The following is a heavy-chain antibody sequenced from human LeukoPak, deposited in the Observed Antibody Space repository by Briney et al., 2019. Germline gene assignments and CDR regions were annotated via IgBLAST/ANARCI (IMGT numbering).Heavy chain of an antibody. CDR1: GGTFSSYA. D-gene: IGHD6-6*01. Sequence: SVKVSCKASGGTFSSYAISWVRQAPGQGLEWMGGIIPIFGTANYAQKFQGRVTITTDESTSTAYMELSSLRSEDTAVYYCAHSGSSNLLFDYWGQGTLVTVSS. J-gene: IGHJ4*02. CDR2: IIPIFGTA. CDR3: AHSGSSNLLFDY. V-gene: IGHV1-69*05.